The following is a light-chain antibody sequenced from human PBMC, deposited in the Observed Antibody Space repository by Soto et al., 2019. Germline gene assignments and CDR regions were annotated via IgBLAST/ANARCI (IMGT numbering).Light chain of an antibody. CDR3: SSYRRGSVV. Sequence: QSVLTQPASVSGSPGQSITISCAGTNSDVGAYNYVSWYQQHPGRAPKLMIFAVSSRPSGVSDRFSGSKSGNTASLTISGLQAEDEADYYCSSYRRGSVVFGGGTKVTVL. J-gene: IGLJ2*01. CDR1: NSDVGAYNY. CDR2: AVS. V-gene: IGLV2-14*03.